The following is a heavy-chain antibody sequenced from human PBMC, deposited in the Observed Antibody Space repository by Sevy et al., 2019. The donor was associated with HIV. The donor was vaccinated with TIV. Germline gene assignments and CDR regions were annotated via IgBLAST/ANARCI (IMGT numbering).Heavy chain of an antibody. CDR2: ITPNNGNR. CDR1: GYTFTNYH. D-gene: IGHD1-26*01. V-gene: IGHV1-18*01. Sequence: ASVKVSCKASGYTFTNYHITWVRQAPGQGLEWMGWITPNNGNRNYAQRLRGRVTMTTDTSTSTAYMELRSLRSDDTAVYYCARAPSGSQGPGQYFHHWGQGTLVTVSS. J-gene: IGHJ1*01. CDR3: ARAPSGSQGPGQYFHH.